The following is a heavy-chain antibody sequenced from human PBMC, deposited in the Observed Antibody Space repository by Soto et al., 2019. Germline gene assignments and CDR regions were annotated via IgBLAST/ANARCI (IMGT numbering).Heavy chain of an antibody. V-gene: IGHV3-15*07. J-gene: IGHJ5*02. CDR1: GFTFSDAW. Sequence: EAQLVESGGGLVKPGGSLRLSCAASGFTFSDAWINWVRQAPGKGLERVGRVKSKTNGGATDYAAPVKGKFTISKDDSKNTLYLQMNSLKAEDTAVYYCTRRDGYKWVWFDPWGQGTLVTVSS. CDR3: TRRDGYKWVWFDP. CDR2: VKSKTNGGAT. D-gene: IGHD5-12*01.